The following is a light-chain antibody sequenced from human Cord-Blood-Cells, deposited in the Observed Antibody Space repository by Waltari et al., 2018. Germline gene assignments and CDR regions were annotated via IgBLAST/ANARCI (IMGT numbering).Light chain of an antibody. Sequence: DIVMTQSPDSLAVSLGERATINCKSSQGVLYSSNNQNYVAWYQQKPGQPPKLLIYWASTRESGVPDRFSGSGSGTDFTLTISSLQAEDVAVYYCQQYYSTPTWTFSQGTKVEIK. CDR1: QGVLYSSNNQNY. CDR3: QQYYSTPTWT. CDR2: WAS. V-gene: IGKV4-1*01. J-gene: IGKJ1*01.